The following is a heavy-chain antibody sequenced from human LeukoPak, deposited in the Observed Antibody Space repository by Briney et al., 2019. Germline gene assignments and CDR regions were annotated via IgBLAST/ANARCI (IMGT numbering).Heavy chain of an antibody. CDR1: GFTFSSYG. V-gene: IGHV3-30*02. J-gene: IGHJ4*02. CDR2: IRYDGSNK. Sequence: GGSLRLSCAASGFTFSSYGMHWVRQAPGKGLEWLAFIRYDGSNKYYADSVKGRFTISRDNSKNTLYLQMNSLRAEDTAVYYCARASRVGTPHRRVGATGYWGQGTLVTVSS. CDR3: ARASRVGTPHRRVGATGY. D-gene: IGHD1-26*01.